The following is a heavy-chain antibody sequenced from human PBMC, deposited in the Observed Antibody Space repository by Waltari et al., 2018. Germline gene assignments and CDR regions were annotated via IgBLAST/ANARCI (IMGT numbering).Heavy chain of an antibody. J-gene: IGHJ3*02. CDR3: VKDGDYSLLAYDAFDS. CDR1: GLTFSNFA. V-gene: IGHV3-30*02. Sequence: QVQLVESGGGVVQPGGSLRLSCAASGLTFSNFAMLWVCQTPARGLGWVACVRFDATNAYYADSVTGRFTICGDKSESRCYLQMNRLRPEDTAVYYCVKDGDYSLLAYDAFDSGGPGTMVSVSS. D-gene: IGHD4-17*01. CDR2: VRFDATNA.